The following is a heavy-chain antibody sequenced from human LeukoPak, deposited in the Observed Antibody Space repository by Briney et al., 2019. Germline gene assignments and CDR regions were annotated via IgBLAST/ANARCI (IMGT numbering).Heavy chain of an antibody. CDR2: ISYDGSNK. CDR3: ARDSYPGYCSGGSCFSIDY. J-gene: IGHJ4*02. V-gene: IGHV3-30-3*01. CDR1: GFTFSSYA. D-gene: IGHD2-15*01. Sequence: PGGSLRLSCAASGFTFSSYAMHWVRQAPGKGLEWVAVISYDGSNKYYADSVKSRFTISRDNSKNTLYLQMNSLRAEDTAVYYCARDSYPGYCSGGSCFSIDYWGQGTLVTVSS.